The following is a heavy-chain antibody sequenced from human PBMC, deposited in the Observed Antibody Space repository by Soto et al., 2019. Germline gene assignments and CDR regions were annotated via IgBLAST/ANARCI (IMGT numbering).Heavy chain of an antibody. D-gene: IGHD6-13*01. CDR2: INPNSGGT. CDR1: GYTLTGSY. Sequence: ASVKASCKASGYTLTGSYMHWVRQAPGQGLEWMGWINPNSGGTNYAQKFQGWVTMTRDTSISTAYMELSRLRSDDTAVYYCARDLGSSSGEKGTYYYYYYGMDVWGQGTTVTVSS. CDR3: ARDLGSSSGEKGTYYYYYYGMDV. V-gene: IGHV1-2*04. J-gene: IGHJ6*02.